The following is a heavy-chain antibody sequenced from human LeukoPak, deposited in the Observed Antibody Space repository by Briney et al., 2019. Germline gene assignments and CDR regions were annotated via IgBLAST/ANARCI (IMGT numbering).Heavy chain of an antibody. CDR3: ARRAGAYSHPYDY. CDR2: IYSDNT. V-gene: IGHV3-53*01. Sequence: GGSLRLSCAASGFILSNYWMGWVRRAPGKGLEWVSFIYSDNTHYSDSVKGRFTISRDNSKNTLYLQMNSLRAEDTAVYYCARRAGAYSHPYDYWGQGTLVTVSS. CDR1: GFILSNYW. D-gene: IGHD4/OR15-4a*01. J-gene: IGHJ4*02.